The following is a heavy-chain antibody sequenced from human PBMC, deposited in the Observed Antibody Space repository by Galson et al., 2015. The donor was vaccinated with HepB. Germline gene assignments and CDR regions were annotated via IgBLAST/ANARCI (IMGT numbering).Heavy chain of an antibody. D-gene: IGHD3-3*01. CDR3: ARALGVVPTHTNWFDP. CDR1: GGSISSYY. V-gene: IGHV4-59*01. Sequence: LSLTCTVSGGSISSYYWSWIRQPPGKGLEWIGYIYYSGSTNYNPSLKSRVTISVDTSKNQFSLKLSSVTAADTAVYYCARALGVVPTHTNWFDPWGQGTLVTVSS. J-gene: IGHJ5*02. CDR2: IYYSGST.